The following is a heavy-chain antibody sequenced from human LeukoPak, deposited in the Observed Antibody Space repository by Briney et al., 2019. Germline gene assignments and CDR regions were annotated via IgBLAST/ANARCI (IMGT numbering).Heavy chain of an antibody. Sequence: GGSLRLSCAASGFTFSSYAIHWVRQAPGKGLEWIASISGTIDNTYYADSVRGRVTISRDNSKNTLYLQVNSLRAEDTAIYYCSKGRKVTGNLALDYWGKGTLVTVSS. D-gene: IGHD2-21*02. CDR1: GFTFSSYA. CDR2: ISGTIDNT. CDR3: SKGRKVTGNLALDY. V-gene: IGHV3-23*01. J-gene: IGHJ4*02.